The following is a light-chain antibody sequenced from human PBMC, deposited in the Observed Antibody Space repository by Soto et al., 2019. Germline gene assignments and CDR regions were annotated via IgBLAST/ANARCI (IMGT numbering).Light chain of an antibody. V-gene: IGLV1-40*01. Sequence: QSVLTQPPSVSVAPGQRVTISCTGSSSNIGAGYDVHWYQQLPGTAPKLLIYGNSNRPSGVPDRFSGSKSGTSASLAITGLQAEDEADYYCQSYDSSLSGSGVFGGGTKLTV. CDR3: QSYDSSLSGSGV. J-gene: IGLJ3*02. CDR2: GNS. CDR1: SSNIGAGYD.